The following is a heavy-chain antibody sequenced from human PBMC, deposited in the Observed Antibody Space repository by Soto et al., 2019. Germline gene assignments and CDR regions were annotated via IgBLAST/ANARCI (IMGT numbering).Heavy chain of an antibody. V-gene: IGHV1-18*01. J-gene: IGHJ3*02. D-gene: IGHD6-19*01. Sequence: ASVKVSCKASGYTFTSYGISWVRQAPGQGLEWMGWISAYNGNTNYAQKLQGRVTMTTDTSTSTAYMELRSLRSDDTAVYYCARDKREVAERGDAFDIWGQGKMVNVSS. CDR2: ISAYNGNT. CDR1: GYTFTSYG. CDR3: ARDKREVAERGDAFDI.